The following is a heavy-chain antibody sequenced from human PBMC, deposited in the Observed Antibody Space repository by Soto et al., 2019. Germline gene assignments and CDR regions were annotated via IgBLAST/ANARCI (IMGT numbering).Heavy chain of an antibody. CDR3: ASRGPGAPHYYYYGMDV. V-gene: IGHV1-69*13. J-gene: IGHJ6*02. CDR2: IIPIFGTA. CDR1: GGTLSSYA. D-gene: IGHD3-16*01. Sequence: GASVXVSCKASGGTLSSYAISWVRQATGQGLEWMGGIIPIFGTANYAQKFQGRVTITADESTSTAYMELSSLRSEDTAVYYCASRGPGAPHYYYYGMDVWGQGTTVTVSS.